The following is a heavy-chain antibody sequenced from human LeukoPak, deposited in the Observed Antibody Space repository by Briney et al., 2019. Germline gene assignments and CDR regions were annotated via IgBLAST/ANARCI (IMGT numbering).Heavy chain of an antibody. CDR3: ARAGTTVTYFDY. D-gene: IGHD4-17*01. CDR2: IYSGGST. V-gene: IGHV3-53*01. CDR1: GFTVSSNY. J-gene: IGHJ4*02. Sequence: SGGSLRLSCAASGFTVSSNYMSWVRQAPGKGLEWVSTIYSGGSTYYADSVKGRFTTSRDNSKNTLYLQMNSLRAEDTAVYYCARAGTTVTYFDYWGQGTLVTVSS.